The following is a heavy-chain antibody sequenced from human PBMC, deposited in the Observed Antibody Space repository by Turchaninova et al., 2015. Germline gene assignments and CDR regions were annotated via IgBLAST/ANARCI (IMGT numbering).Heavy chain of an antibody. D-gene: IGHD7-27*01. CDR1: GYSISSADY. CDR2: IYPSGNT. Sequence: QMQLQESGPGLVKPSETLSLTCAVSGYSISSADYWGWIRQPPGKGLEWIGSIYPSGNTHYNPSLKSRVTRSLDTSNNQFSLKLSSLTAADTAVYYCARHPLSGGRVWQFDIWGQGTMVTVSS. J-gene: IGHJ3*02. CDR3: ARHPLSGGRVWQFDI. V-gene: IGHV4-38-2*01.